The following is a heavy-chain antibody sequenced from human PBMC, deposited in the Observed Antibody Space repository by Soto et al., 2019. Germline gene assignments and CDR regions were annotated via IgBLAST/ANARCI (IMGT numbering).Heavy chain of an antibody. V-gene: IGHV4-34*01. Sequence: SQTLSLTCAVYGGSFSGYYWSWIRQPPGKGLEWIGEINRSGSTNYNPSLKGRVTISVDTSKNQFSLKLSSVTAADTAVYYCARFLRTYYYGSGTKRDNWFDPWGQGTLVTVSS. CDR3: ARFLRTYYYGSGTKRDNWFDP. CDR2: INRSGST. D-gene: IGHD3-10*01. J-gene: IGHJ5*02. CDR1: GGSFSGYY.